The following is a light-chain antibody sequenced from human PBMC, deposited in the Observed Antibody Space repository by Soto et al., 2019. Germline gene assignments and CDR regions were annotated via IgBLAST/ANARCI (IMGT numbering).Light chain of an antibody. V-gene: IGKV1-39*01. Sequence: DIQMTQSPSSLSASVGDRVTITCRPSQSISDHLNWYQQKPGEAPKLMIYVSSSLQSQVPTMFSGSGSATHITPTISRLQAQNFATYFCQQSYSTPYTFGRGTKLEIK. CDR1: QSISDH. CDR2: VSS. J-gene: IGKJ2*01. CDR3: QQSYSTPYT.